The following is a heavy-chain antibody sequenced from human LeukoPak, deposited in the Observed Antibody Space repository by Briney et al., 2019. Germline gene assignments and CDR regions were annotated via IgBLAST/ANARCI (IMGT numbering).Heavy chain of an antibody. V-gene: IGHV1-46*01. D-gene: IGHD3/OR15-3a*01. CDR2: INPSGCST. Sequence: ASVKVSCKASGYTFTSYGISWVRQAPGQGLEWMGIINPSGCSTSYAQKFQGRVTMTRDKSTSTVYMEMSSLRSEDTAIYYCARGSWTEAQIDYWGQGTLVTVSS. CDR3: ARGSWTEAQIDY. J-gene: IGHJ4*02. CDR1: GYTFTSYG.